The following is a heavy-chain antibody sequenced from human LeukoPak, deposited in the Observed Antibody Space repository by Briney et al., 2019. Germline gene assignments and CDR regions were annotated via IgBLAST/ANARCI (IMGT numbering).Heavy chain of an antibody. Sequence: GASVKVSCKVSGYTLTELSMHWVRQAPGKGLEWMGWINPNSGGTNYAQKFQGRVTMTRDTSISTAYMELSRLRSDDTAVYYCARGGDGYNFDYWGQGTLVTVSS. J-gene: IGHJ4*02. V-gene: IGHV1-2*02. CDR3: ARGGDGYNFDY. CDR2: INPNSGGT. CDR1: GYTLTELS. D-gene: IGHD5-24*01.